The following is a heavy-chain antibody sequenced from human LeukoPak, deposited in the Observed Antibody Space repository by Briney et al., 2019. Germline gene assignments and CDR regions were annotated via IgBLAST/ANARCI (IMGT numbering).Heavy chain of an antibody. D-gene: IGHD3-22*01. J-gene: IGHJ3*02. Sequence: GASVKVSCKASGGTFSSYAISWVRQAPGQGREWMGGIIPIFGTANYAQKFQGRVTITADESTSTAYMELSSLRAEDTAVYYCARDPLGAPYYYDSSGYLSAFDXXXXGXMVTXSS. CDR3: ARDPLGAPYYYDSSGYLSAFDX. CDR2: IIPIFGTA. CDR1: GGTFSSYA. V-gene: IGHV1-69*13.